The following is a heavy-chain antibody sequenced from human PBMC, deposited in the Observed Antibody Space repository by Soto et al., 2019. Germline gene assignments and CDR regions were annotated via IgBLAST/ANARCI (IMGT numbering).Heavy chain of an antibody. J-gene: IGHJ4*02. CDR3: ARDGLLGYFDY. D-gene: IGHD3-16*01. V-gene: IGHV3-30-3*01. CDR2: ISYDGSNK. CDR1: GFTFSSYA. Sequence: QVQLVESGGGVVQPGRSLRLSCAASGFTFSSYAMHWVRQAPGKGLEWVAVISYDGSNKYYVDSVKGRFTISRDNSKNSLYLQMNSLRAEDTAVYYCARDGLLGYFDYWGQGTLVTVSS.